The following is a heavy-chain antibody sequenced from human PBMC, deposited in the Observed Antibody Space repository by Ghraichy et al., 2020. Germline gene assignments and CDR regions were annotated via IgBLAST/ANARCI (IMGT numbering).Heavy chain of an antibody. Sequence: SETLSLTCAVSGASISSYYWSWIRQPPGKGLEWIGYNTNYNPSLKSPVTISGDTSKNQISLKLSSVTAADSAVYYCAGGDGYNLYWGQGILVTASS. J-gene: IGHJ4*02. V-gene: IGHV4-59*01. D-gene: IGHD5-24*01. CDR3: AGGDGYNLY. CDR1: GASISSYY. CDR2: NT.